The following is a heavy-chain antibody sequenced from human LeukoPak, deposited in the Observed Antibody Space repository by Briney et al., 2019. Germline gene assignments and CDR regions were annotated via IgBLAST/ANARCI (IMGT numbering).Heavy chain of an antibody. CDR3: ARGVGIAARLAVDY. CDR1: GYTFTSYD. CDR2: MNPNSGNT. D-gene: IGHD6-6*01. V-gene: IGHV1-8*03. Sequence: AASVKVSCKASGYTFTSYDINWVRQATGQGLEWMGWMNPNSGNTGYAQKFQGRVTITRNTSISTAYMELSSLRSEDTAVYYCARGVGIAARLAVDYWGQGTLVTVSS. J-gene: IGHJ4*02.